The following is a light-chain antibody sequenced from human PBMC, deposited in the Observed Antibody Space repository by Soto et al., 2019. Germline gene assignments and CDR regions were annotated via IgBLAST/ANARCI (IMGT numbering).Light chain of an antibody. CDR3: SSYTSSSTWI. V-gene: IGLV2-14*01. Sequence: QSALTQPASVSVSPGQSITISCTGTSSDVVGYNYVSWYQQHPGKAPKLMIYDVSNRPSGVSNRFSGSKSGNTASLTISGLQAEDEADYYCSSYTSSSTWIFGTGTKLTVL. J-gene: IGLJ1*01. CDR2: DVS. CDR1: SSDVVGYNY.